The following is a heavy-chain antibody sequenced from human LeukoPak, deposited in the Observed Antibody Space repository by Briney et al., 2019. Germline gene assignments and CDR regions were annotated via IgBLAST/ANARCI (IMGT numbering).Heavy chain of an antibody. Sequence: PSETLSLTCTVSGGSISSGDYYWSWIRQPPGKGLEWIGYIYYSGSTYYNPSLKSRVTISVDTSKNQFSLKLSSVTAADTAVYYCAREEEDDYGGNTIDYWGQGTLVTVSS. J-gene: IGHJ4*02. CDR1: GGSISSGDYY. CDR3: AREEEDDYGGNTIDY. V-gene: IGHV4-30-4*01. CDR2: IYYSGST. D-gene: IGHD4-23*01.